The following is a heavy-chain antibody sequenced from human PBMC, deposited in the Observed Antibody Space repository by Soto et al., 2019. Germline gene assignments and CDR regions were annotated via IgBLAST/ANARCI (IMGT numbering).Heavy chain of an antibody. CDR1: GYTFTSYD. J-gene: IGHJ4*02. V-gene: IGHV1-8*01. D-gene: IGHD2-2*01. Sequence: ASVKVSCKASGYTFTSYDINWVRQAAGQGLEWMGWMNPNSGNTVYAQKFQGRVTMTRNTSISTAYMELSSLRSEDTAVYYCAREVVLVPATNWGQGTLVTVSS. CDR2: MNPNSGNT. CDR3: AREVVLVPATN.